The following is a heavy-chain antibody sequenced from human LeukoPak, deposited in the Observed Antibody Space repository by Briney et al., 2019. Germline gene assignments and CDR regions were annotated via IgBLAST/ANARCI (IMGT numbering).Heavy chain of an antibody. CDR2: INTDSGDP. Sequence: ASVKVSCKASGYSFNSQGMNWVRQAPGQGLEWMGWINTDSGDPTYAQGFTGRFVFSLDSSVSTAYLQISNLMPEDTAKYYCAREILRFDIWGRGTMVIVSS. CDR1: GYSFNSQG. CDR3: AREILRFDI. J-gene: IGHJ3*02. V-gene: IGHV7-4-1*02.